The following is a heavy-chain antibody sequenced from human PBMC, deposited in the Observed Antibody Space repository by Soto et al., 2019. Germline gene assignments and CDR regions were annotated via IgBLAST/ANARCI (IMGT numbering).Heavy chain of an antibody. J-gene: IGHJ6*01. CDR1: GGTCSSYA. CDR3: AGGSYFDPTQHYYYYYGLDV. CDR2: IIPIFGTA. V-gene: IGHV1-69*13. D-gene: IGHD1-26*01. Sequence: SVKVACKASGGTCSSYAISWVLQAPGQGLEWMGGIIPIFGTANYAQKFQGRVTITADESTSTAYMELSSLRSEDTAVYYCAGGSYFDPTQHYYYYYGLDVWGHGATVTVSS.